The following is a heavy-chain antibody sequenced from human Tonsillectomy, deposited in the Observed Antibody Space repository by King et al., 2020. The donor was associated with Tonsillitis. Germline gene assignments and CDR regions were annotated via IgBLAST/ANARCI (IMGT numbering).Heavy chain of an antibody. CDR3: AIDFDSGYEHYFYNGMDV. Sequence: VQLVESGGGVVQPGRSLRLSCAASGFTFSSYGMHWVRQAPGKGLEWVAVISYDGSYKYSADSVKGRFTISRDNSKNTLYLQMNSLRAEDTAIYYCAIDFDSGYEHYFYNGMDVWGQGTTVTVSS. D-gene: IGHD5-12*01. CDR1: GFTFSSYG. CDR2: ISYDGSYK. J-gene: IGHJ6*02. V-gene: IGHV3-30*03.